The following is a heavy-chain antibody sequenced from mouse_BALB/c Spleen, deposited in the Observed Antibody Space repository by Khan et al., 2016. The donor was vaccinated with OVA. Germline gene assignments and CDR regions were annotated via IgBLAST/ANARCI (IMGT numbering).Heavy chain of an antibody. CDR2: INPSTGYT. J-gene: IGHJ3*01. CDR3: TRRGLYGLVAF. CDR1: GYTFTTYW. Sequence: QIQLVQSGAELAKPGASVKMSRTASGYTFTTYWIHWVKQRPGQGLEWIGYINPSTGYTEYNQTFKDKASLTTDKSSNAAYMQLSSLTSEDSAVYDCTRRGLYGLVAFWGQGTRVTVSA. D-gene: IGHD1-1*02. V-gene: IGHV1-7*01.